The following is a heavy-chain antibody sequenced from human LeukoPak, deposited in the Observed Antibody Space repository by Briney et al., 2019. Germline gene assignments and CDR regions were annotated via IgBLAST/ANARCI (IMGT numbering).Heavy chain of an antibody. Sequence: KPSETLSLTCTVSGGSISSYYWSWIRQPPGKGLEWIGYIYYSGSTNYNPSLKSRVTISVDTSKNQFSLKLSSVTAADTAVYYCAGTYYDILTGYRPLGYWGQGTLVTVSS. CDR3: AGTYYDILTGYRPLGY. CDR2: IYYSGST. V-gene: IGHV4-59*08. J-gene: IGHJ4*02. D-gene: IGHD3-9*01. CDR1: GGSISSYY.